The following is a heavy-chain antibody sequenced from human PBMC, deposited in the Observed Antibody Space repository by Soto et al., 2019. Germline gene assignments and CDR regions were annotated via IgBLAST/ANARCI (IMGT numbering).Heavy chain of an antibody. CDR2: INSDGSST. J-gene: IGHJ4*02. V-gene: IGHV3-74*01. Sequence: EVQLVESGGGLVQPGGSLRLSCAASGFAFSSYWMHWVRQAPGKGLVWVSRINSDGSSTSYADSVKGRFTISRDNAKNTLYLQMNSLRGEDTAVYYCSRDKVGATADYWGQGSLVTVSS. CDR1: GFAFSSYW. D-gene: IGHD1-26*01. CDR3: SRDKVGATADY.